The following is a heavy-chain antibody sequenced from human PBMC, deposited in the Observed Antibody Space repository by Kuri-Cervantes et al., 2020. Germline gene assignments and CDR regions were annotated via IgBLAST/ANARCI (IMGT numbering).Heavy chain of an antibody. V-gene: IGHV3-23*01. Sequence: GGSLRLSCAASGFTFSSYAMSWVRQAPGKGLEWVSAISGSGGSTYYADSVKGRFTISRDNAKNSLYLQMNSLRAEDTALYYCAKDATPFSSTWYYFDYWGQGTLVTVSS. J-gene: IGHJ4*02. CDR1: GFTFSSYA. D-gene: IGHD6-13*01. CDR3: AKDATPFSSTWYYFDY. CDR2: ISGSGGST.